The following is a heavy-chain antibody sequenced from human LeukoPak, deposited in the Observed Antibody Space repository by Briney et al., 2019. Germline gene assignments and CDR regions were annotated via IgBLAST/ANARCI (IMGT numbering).Heavy chain of an antibody. CDR1: GFTFSNFA. CDR2: ISYDGGNK. CDR3: AREGAEQASDI. V-gene: IGHV3-30*01. D-gene: IGHD1-26*01. J-gene: IGHJ3*02. Sequence: PGRSLRLSCAASGFTFSNFAIHWVRQAPGKGLYWVALISYDGGNKYYADSVKGRFTISRDNSRDTLYLQLNSLRAEDTAVYYCAREGAEQASDIWGQGTMVTVSS.